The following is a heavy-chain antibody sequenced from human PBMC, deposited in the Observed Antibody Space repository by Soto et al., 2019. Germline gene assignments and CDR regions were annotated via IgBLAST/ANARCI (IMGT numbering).Heavy chain of an antibody. V-gene: IGHV3-13*01. CDR2: TGTLFDR. Sequence: EVQLVESGGGMVQTGGSLRLSCVASGFNFETHDMHWVRQVTGTGLEWVEGTGTLFDRFYPDSVKGRFTISRENAKTSVYLQMTKLRTGDTGVYYCARGQSKDFVSSHPPMFDPRGQGTLVTLSS. J-gene: IGHJ5*02. CDR1: GFNFETHD. CDR3: ARGQSKDFVSSHPPMFDP.